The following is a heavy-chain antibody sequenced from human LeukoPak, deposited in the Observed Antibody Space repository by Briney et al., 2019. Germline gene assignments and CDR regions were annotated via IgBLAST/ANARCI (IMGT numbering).Heavy chain of an antibody. CDR1: GFTFSDHY. V-gene: IGHV3-72*01. Sequence: PGGSLRLSCAASGFTFSDHYMDWVRQAPGKGLEWVGRTRNKANSYTTEYAASVKGRFTISRDDSKNSLYLQMNSLKTEDTAVYYCAREFGTVAGGAFDIWGQGTMVTVSS. CDR3: AREFGTVAGGAFDI. J-gene: IGHJ3*02. D-gene: IGHD6-19*01. CDR2: TRNKANSYTT.